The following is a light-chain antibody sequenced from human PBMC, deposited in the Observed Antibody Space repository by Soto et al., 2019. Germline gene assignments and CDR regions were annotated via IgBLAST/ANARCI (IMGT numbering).Light chain of an antibody. CDR2: ETN. J-gene: IGLJ1*01. CDR3: GTWDSSLSADV. Sequence: QSVLTQPPSVSAAPGQKVTISCSGVTSNIGNSYVCWYQQLPGTAPKLLIYETNKRPSGIPDRFSGSKSGTSATLAITGLQTGDEADYYCGTWDSSLSADVFGTGTKLTVL. V-gene: IGLV1-51*01. CDR1: TSNIGNSY.